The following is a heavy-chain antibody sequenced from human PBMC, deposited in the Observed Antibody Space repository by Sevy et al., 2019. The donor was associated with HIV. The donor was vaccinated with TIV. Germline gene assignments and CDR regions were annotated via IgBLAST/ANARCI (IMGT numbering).Heavy chain of an antibody. V-gene: IGHV4-39*01. CDR2: IYYTGST. CDR1: AGSISSRSYY. D-gene: IGHD3-10*01. Sequence: SETLSLTCTVSAGSISSRSYYWGWIRQPPGKGLEWIGSIYYTGSTYYNPSLKSRVTISVDTSKNQFSLKVSSVTAADTAVYYCARQVPAGAYYMDVWGIGTTVTVSS. CDR3: ARQVPAGAYYMDV. J-gene: IGHJ6*03.